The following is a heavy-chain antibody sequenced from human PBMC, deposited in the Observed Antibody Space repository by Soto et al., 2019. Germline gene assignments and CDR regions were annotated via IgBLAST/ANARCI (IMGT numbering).Heavy chain of an antibody. Sequence: EVQLLESGGGLVQPGGSLRLSCAASGFTVITYAMSWVRQAPGKGLEWVSSIGGDGRTTYYADSVKGRFTISRDSSKTTVYMIRTSVRVEDTAIYYYARSLRAALTTGYWFDPWGQGTLVTVSS. CDR2: IGGDGRTT. V-gene: IGHV3-23*01. J-gene: IGHJ5*02. CDR1: GFTVITYA. CDR3: ARSLRAALTTGYWFDP. D-gene: IGHD4-17*01.